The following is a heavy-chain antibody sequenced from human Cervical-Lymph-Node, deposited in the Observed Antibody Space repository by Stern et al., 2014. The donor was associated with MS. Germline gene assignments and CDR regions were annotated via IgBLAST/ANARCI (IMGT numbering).Heavy chain of an antibody. D-gene: IGHD2-8*01. CDR1: GTSIINYY. J-gene: IGHJ6*02. CDR2: ISYRGSV. V-gene: IGHV4-59*01. CDR3: ARGDARSFGSDYYYPGLDV. Sequence: QVQLQESGPGLVKPSETLSLTCTVSGTSIINYYWTWIRQPPGKGLEWIGYISYRGSVAYNPSLKSRLTMSVDTSTNLFSLRLSSVTAADTAVYFCARGDARSFGSDYYYPGLDVWGQGTTISVS.